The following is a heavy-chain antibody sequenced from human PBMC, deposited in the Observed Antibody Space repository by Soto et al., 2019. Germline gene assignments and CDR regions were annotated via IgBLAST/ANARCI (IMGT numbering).Heavy chain of an antibody. D-gene: IGHD3-9*01. Sequence: LSLTCTVSGGSISSGGYYWSWIRQHPGKGLEWIGYIYYSGSTYYNPSLKSRVTISVDTSKNQFSLKLSSVTAADTAVYYCARSPTNYDILTGYYNPSYFDYWGQGTLVTVSS. CDR2: IYYSGST. CDR1: GGSISSGGYY. CDR3: ARSPTNYDILTGYYNPSYFDY. V-gene: IGHV4-31*03. J-gene: IGHJ4*02.